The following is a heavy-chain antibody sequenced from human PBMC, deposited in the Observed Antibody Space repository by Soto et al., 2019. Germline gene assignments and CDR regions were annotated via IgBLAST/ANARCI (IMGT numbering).Heavy chain of an antibody. CDR1: GFTFSSYA. J-gene: IGHJ4*02. CDR2: ISSNGGST. Sequence: GGSLRLSCSASGFTFSSYAMHWVRQAPGKGLEYVSAISSNGGSTYYADSVKGRFTISRDNPKNTLYLQMSSLRAEDTAVYYCVKSRAVAGTLYFDYWGQGTLVTVSS. V-gene: IGHV3-64D*06. CDR3: VKSRAVAGTLYFDY. D-gene: IGHD6-19*01.